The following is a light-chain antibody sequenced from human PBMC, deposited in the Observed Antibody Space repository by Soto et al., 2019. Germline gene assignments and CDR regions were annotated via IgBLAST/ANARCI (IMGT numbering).Light chain of an antibody. Sequence: DIPMTQSPSSLSASVGDRVTITCQASQDIRKNLNWYQQKPGEAPKLLIYDVSNLETGVPSKFSGSGSGTDFTFSISSLQPEDIATCYCQQSSGLALTFGPGTKVDIK. V-gene: IGKV1-33*01. CDR2: DVS. J-gene: IGKJ3*01. CDR1: QDIRKN. CDR3: QQSSGLALT.